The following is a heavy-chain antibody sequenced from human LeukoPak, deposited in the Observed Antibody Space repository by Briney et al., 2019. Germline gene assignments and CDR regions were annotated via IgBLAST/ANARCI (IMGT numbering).Heavy chain of an antibody. Sequence: ASVKVSCKASGYTFTIYYMHWVRQAPGQGLVWMGIINPSGGSTSYAQKSQGSVTMTRDMSTSTVYMELSSLRSEDTAVYYCARDLAGGYEDWGQGTLVTVSS. J-gene: IGHJ4*02. CDR1: GYTFTIYY. D-gene: IGHD5-12*01. CDR2: INPSGGST. V-gene: IGHV1-46*01. CDR3: ARDLAGGYED.